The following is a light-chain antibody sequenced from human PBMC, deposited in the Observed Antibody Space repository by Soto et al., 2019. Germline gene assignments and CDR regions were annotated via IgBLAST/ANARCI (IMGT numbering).Light chain of an antibody. Sequence: QSVLTQPPSASATPGQRVTISCSGSSSNIGSNAVNWYQQLPGTAPKLLMSSTDQRPSGVPDRFSGSKSGTSASLAISGLQSEDEADYYCATWDDSLNGHVFGGRTKLTVL. CDR3: ATWDDSLNGHV. J-gene: IGLJ2*01. CDR1: SSNIGSNA. CDR2: STD. V-gene: IGLV1-44*01.